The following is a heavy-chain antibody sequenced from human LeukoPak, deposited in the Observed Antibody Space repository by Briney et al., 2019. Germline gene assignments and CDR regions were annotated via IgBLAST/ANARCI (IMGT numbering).Heavy chain of an antibody. Sequence: KAGGSLRLSCAASGFTSSDYYMSWIRQAPGKGLEWVSYISSSGSTIYYADSVKGRFTISRDNAKNSLYLQMNSLRAEDTAVYYCAREYYDFWSGYYTEGYWGQGTLVTVSS. V-gene: IGHV3-11*01. J-gene: IGHJ4*02. CDR2: ISSSGSTI. CDR3: AREYYDFWSGYYTEGY. CDR1: GFTSSDYY. D-gene: IGHD3-3*01.